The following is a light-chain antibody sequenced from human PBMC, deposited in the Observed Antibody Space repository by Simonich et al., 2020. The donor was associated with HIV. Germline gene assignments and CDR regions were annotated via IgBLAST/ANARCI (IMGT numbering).Light chain of an antibody. CDR1: QSVRSN. CDR3: QQRSGWPPIT. J-gene: IGKJ5*01. Sequence: EIVMTQSPATLSVSPGERATLSCRASQSVRSNLAWYRQKPGQAPRLLIYGASTRATGIPARFSGSGSGTDFTLTISRLEPEDFAVYYCQQRSGWPPITFGQGTRLEIK. V-gene: IGKV3-15*01. CDR2: GAS.